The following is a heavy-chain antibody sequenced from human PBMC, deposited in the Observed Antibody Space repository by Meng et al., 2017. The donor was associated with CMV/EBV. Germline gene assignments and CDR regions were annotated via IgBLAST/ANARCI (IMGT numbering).Heavy chain of an antibody. J-gene: IGHJ4*02. CDR1: GFTVSSNY. V-gene: IGHV3-30-3*01. Sequence: GESLKISCAASGFTVSSNYMSWVRQAPGKGLEWVAVISYDGNNKYYADFVKGRFTISRDNSKNTLNLQMNSLRAEDTAVYYCARPKQEAPNWIVGAYYFDYWGRGTLVTVSS. CDR3: ARPKQEAPNWIVGAYYFDY. CDR2: ISYDGNNK. D-gene: IGHD1-26*01.